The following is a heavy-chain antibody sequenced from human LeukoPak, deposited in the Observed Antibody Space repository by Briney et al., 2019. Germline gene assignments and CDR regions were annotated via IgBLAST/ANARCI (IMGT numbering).Heavy chain of an antibody. CDR1: GYTFTGYY. Sequence: GASVKVSCKASGYTFTGYYMHWVRQAPGQGLEWMGWINPNSGGTNYAQKFQGRVTMTRDTSISTAYMELSRLRSDDTAVYYCARGPKSYYYYYMDVWGKGTTVTVSS. V-gene: IGHV1-2*02. J-gene: IGHJ6*03. CDR3: ARGPKSYYYYYMDV. CDR2: INPNSGGT.